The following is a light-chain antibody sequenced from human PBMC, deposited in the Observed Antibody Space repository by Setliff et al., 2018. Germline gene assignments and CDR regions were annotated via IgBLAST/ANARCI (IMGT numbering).Light chain of an antibody. CDR1: NSDVGGYNY. CDR3: SSYEGSNNYV. Sequence: QSALTQPAAVSGSPGQSIAISCAGTNSDVGGYNYVSWYQQHPGKAPKLIIYEVTKRPSGVPDRFSGSKSGNTASLTVSGLQAEDEADYYCSSYEGSNNYVFGTGTKV. V-gene: IGLV2-8*01. CDR2: EVT. J-gene: IGLJ1*01.